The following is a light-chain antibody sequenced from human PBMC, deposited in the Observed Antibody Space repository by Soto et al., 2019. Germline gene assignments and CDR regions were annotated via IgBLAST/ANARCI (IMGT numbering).Light chain of an antibody. CDR3: QSYGSSLSGSNV. J-gene: IGLJ2*01. CDR1: SSNIGNNA. V-gene: IGLV1-36*01. Sequence: QSVLTQPPSVSEAPRQRVTISCSGSSSNIGNNAVNWYQQLPGKAPKLLIYYDDLLPSGVSDRFSGSKSGTSASLAISGLQSEDEADYYCQSYGSSLSGSNVFGGGTKVTVL. CDR2: YDD.